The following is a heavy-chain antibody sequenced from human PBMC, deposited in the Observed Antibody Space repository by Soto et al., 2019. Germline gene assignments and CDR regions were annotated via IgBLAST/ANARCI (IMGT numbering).Heavy chain of an antibody. D-gene: IGHD3-16*01. CDR1: GYPFTSYY. CDR2: INPSGGSK. V-gene: IGHV1-46*04. J-gene: IGHJ4*02. Sequence: QVQLVQSGAEVKKPGASVKVSCKASGYPFTSYYMHWVRQAPGQGLEWMGIINPSGGSKSYAQKWQGRVTMTRDTSTSTVYMELSSLRSEDTAVYYCARASGVLDAANLDYWGQGTLVTVSS. CDR3: ARASGVLDAANLDY.